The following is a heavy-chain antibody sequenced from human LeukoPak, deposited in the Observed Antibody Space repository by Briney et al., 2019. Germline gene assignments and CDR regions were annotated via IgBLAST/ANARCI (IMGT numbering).Heavy chain of an antibody. CDR3: AGGLYDSSGYYQYYFEY. V-gene: IGHV3-53*01. CDR2: FYSSGST. Sequence: PGGSLRLSCAASGFTVSSNYMSWVRQAPGKGLEWVSIFYSSGSTYYADSVKGRFTISRDNSKNTLYLQMESLRAEDTAVYYCAGGLYDSSGYYQYYFEYWGQGTLVTVSS. CDR1: GFTVSSNY. D-gene: IGHD3-22*01. J-gene: IGHJ4*02.